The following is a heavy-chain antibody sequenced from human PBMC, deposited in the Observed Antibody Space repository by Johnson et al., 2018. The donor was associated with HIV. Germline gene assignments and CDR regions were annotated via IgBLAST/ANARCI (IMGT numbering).Heavy chain of an antibody. CDR2: IRSKPYSSAT. Sequence: VQLVESGGGLVQPGGSLKLSCAASGFTFSDSALHWVRQAPGKGLEWVGRIRSKPYSSATAYAASVTGRFTIFRDDSKNMTHLQMNSLRAEDTAGYYCARVRRREQKLDAFDIWGQGTMVTVSS. CDR1: GFTFSDSA. D-gene: IGHD1-26*01. V-gene: IGHV3-73*02. CDR3: ARVRRREQKLDAFDI. J-gene: IGHJ3*02.